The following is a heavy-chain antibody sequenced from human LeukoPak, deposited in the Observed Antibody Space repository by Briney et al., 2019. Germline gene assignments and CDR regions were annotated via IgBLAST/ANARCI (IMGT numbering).Heavy chain of an antibody. CDR2: IVHSGNT. D-gene: IGHD3-22*01. CDR1: GGSFSGYS. J-gene: IGHJ4*02. Sequence: SETLSLTCAVSGGSFSGYSWTWIRQPPGQGLEWIGEIVHSGNTNYSPSLRSRVTISADTAKHQFSLQLTSVTAADTAIYYCARTTYDRPRDISDWGRGTLVTGSS. CDR3: ARTTYDRPRDISD. V-gene: IGHV4-34*12.